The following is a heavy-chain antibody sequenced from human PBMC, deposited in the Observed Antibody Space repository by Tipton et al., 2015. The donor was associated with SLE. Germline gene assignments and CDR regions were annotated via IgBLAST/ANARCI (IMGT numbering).Heavy chain of an antibody. V-gene: IGHV4-39*07. CDR3: AGLRDIVVVPAAMGGY. Sequence: TPSLTCTVSGGSISSSSYYWGWIRQPPGKGLEWIGSIYYSGSTYYNPSLKSRVTISVDTSKNQFSLKLSSVTAADTAVYYCAGLRDIVVVPAAMGGYWGQGTLVTVSS. D-gene: IGHD2-2*01. CDR2: IYYSGST. CDR1: GGSISSSSYY. J-gene: IGHJ4*02.